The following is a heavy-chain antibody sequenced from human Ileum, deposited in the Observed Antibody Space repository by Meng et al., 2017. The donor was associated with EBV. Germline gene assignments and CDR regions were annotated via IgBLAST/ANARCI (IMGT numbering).Heavy chain of an antibody. CDR3: ARVGDYAYKD. D-gene: IGHD4-17*01. CDR1: GLTFSSFW. CDR2: INGYGTST. V-gene: IGHV3-74*01. J-gene: IGHJ1*01. Sequence: EGTLVAAGGGLVQPGGSLRLSCAVSGLTFSSFWMHWVRQGPGKGLVWVSRINGYGTSTSYADSVKGRFTISRDNAKNTLYLQMNSLRAEDTAVYYCARVGDYAYKDWGQGTLVTVSS.